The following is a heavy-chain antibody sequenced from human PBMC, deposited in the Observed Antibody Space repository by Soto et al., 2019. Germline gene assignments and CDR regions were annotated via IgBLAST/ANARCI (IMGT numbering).Heavy chain of an antibody. J-gene: IGHJ4*02. D-gene: IGHD6-19*01. CDR1: GYTFTSYY. V-gene: IGHV1-46*03. Sequence: ASVMVSCKASGYTFTSYYIHWVRQAPGQGLEWMGIINPSGGSTSYAQKFQGRVTMTRDTSTSTVYMELSSLRSEDTAVYYCARRGSGWNHDYWGQGTLVTVSS. CDR2: INPSGGST. CDR3: ARRGSGWNHDY.